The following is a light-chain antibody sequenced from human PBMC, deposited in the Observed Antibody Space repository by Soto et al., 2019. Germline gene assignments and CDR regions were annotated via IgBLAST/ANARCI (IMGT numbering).Light chain of an antibody. CDR2: WAS. V-gene: IGKV4-1*01. Sequence: DIVMTQSPDSLAVSLGERATINCKSSQSVLYSSNNKNHLAWYQQKPGQPPKLLIYWASTRASGVPDRFSGSGSGTDFTLTISSLQAEDVAVYYCQQYYSTPDTFGQGTKLEIK. J-gene: IGKJ2*01. CDR1: QSVLYSSNNKNH. CDR3: QQYYSTPDT.